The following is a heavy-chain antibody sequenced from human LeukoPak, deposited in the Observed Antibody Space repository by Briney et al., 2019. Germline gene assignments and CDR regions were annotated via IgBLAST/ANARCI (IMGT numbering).Heavy chain of an antibody. D-gene: IGHD1-26*01. CDR1: GYTFTSYD. V-gene: IGHV1-69*13. CDR2: IIPIFGTA. CDR3: ARDAPKDSGSYFGAFDI. J-gene: IGHJ3*02. Sequence: SVKVSCKASGYTFTSYDINWVRQAPGQGLEWMGGIIPIFGTANYAQKFQGRVTITADESTSTAYMELSSLRSEDTAVYYCARDAPKDSGSYFGAFDIWGQGTMVTVSS.